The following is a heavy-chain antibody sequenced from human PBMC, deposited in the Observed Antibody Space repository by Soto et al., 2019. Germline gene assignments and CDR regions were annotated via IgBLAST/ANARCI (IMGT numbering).Heavy chain of an antibody. J-gene: IGHJ5*02. CDR1: GFSLSTSGVG. CDR3: AHKGPSQLLHRGLDP. Sequence: QITLKESGPTLVKPTQTLTLTCTFSGFSLSTSGVGVGWIRQPPGKALEWLALIYWDDEKRYSPSLKSRLTITKDTSTNQVVLTMTNMDSVDTATYYCAHKGPSQLLHRGLDPWGQGTLVTVSS. V-gene: IGHV2-5*02. CDR2: IYWDDEK. D-gene: IGHD2-2*01.